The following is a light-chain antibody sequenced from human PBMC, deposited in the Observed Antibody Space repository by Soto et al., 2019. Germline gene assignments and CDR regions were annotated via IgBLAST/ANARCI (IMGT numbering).Light chain of an antibody. CDR3: QQYNNWPGT. Sequence: EIVLTQSPGTLSLSPGERATLSCRASQSVSSNLAWYQQKPGQAPRLLIYGASTRATGIPARFSGSGSGTEFTLTISSLQSEDFAVYYCQQYNNWPGTFGGGTKGDNK. J-gene: IGKJ4*01. CDR1: QSVSSN. V-gene: IGKV3-15*01. CDR2: GAS.